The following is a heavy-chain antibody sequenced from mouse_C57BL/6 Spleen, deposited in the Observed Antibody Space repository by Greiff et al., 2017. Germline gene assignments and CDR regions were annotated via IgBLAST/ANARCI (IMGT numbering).Heavy chain of an antibody. Sequence: DVKLQESGPGLVKPSQSLSLTCSVTGYSITSGYYWNWIRQFPGNKLEWMGYISYDGSNNYNPSLKNRISITRDTSKNQFFLKLNSVTTEDTATYYCARGTGREAMDYWGQGTSVTVSS. CDR1: GYSITSGYY. CDR2: ISYDGSN. J-gene: IGHJ4*01. V-gene: IGHV3-6*01. CDR3: ARGTGREAMDY.